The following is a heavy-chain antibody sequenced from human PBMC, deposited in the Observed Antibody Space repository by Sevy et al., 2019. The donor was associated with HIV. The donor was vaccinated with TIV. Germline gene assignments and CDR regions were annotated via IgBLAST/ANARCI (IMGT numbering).Heavy chain of an antibody. D-gene: IGHD5-18*01. CDR1: GGTFSDYA. CDR2: IIPIFGVG. V-gene: IGHV1-69*13. CDR3: AWGQMGIPSAYLDGMDL. Sequence: ASVKVSCKASGGTFSDYAISWVRQAPGQGLEWMGGIIPIFGVGNYAQKFQGRITITADESAGTSYLDLSSLRSEDTAVYYCAWGQMGIPSAYLDGMDLWGQGTTVTVSS. J-gene: IGHJ6*02.